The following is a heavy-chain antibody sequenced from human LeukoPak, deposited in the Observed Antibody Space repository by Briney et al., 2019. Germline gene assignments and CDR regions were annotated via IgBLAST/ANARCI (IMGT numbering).Heavy chain of an antibody. J-gene: IGHJ4*02. CDR3: AKAMVRGVIVGRFDY. Sequence: GGSLRLSCAASGFTFDDYAMHWVRQAPGKGLDGVSLISWDGGSTYYADSVKGRFTISRDNSKNSLYLQMNSLRAEDTALYYCAKAMVRGVIVGRFDYWGQGTLVTVSS. CDR1: GFTFDDYA. CDR2: ISWDGGST. D-gene: IGHD3-10*01. V-gene: IGHV3-43D*03.